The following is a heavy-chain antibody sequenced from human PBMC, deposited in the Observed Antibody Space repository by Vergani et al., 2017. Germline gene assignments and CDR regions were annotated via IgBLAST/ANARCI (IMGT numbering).Heavy chain of an antibody. CDR1: GFTFSSYG. CDR2: IRYDGSNK. CDR3: AKGKYNWNDADV. J-gene: IGHJ6*02. V-gene: IGHV3-30*02. Sequence: QVQLVESGGGVVQPGGSLRLSCAASGFTFSSYGMHWVRQAPGKGLEWVAFIRYDGSNKYYADSVKGRFTISRDNSKNTLYLQMNSLRAEDTAVYYCAKGKYNWNDADVWGQGTTVTVSS. D-gene: IGHD1-20*01.